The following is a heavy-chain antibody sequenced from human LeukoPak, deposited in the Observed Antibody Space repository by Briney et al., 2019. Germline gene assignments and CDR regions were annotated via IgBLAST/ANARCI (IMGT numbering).Heavy chain of an antibody. CDR1: GYTFTGYY. Sequence: GASVKVSCKASGYTFTGYYIHWVRQASGQGLEWMGWINTNTGNPTYAQGFTGRFVFSLDTSVSTAYLQISSLKAEDTAVYYCARDEGYCSSTSCYGPDYWGQGTLVTVSS. CDR2: INTNTGNP. D-gene: IGHD2-2*01. V-gene: IGHV7-4-1*02. J-gene: IGHJ4*02. CDR3: ARDEGYCSSTSCYGPDY.